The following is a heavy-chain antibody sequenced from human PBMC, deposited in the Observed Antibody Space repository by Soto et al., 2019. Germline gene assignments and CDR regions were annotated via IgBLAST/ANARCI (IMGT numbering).Heavy chain of an antibody. V-gene: IGHV4-59*01. D-gene: IGHD3-10*01. J-gene: IGHJ4*02. CDR3: ARQRVGTGVDF. CDR1: GGSISGYN. Sequence: SETLSLTCTVSGGSISGYNWSWIRQPPGKGLERIGYIYNSGTTDPNPSLKSRVTMTVDTSKNQVSLKLSSVTAADTVVYYCARQRVGTGVDFWGQGTLVTVSS. CDR2: IYNSGTT.